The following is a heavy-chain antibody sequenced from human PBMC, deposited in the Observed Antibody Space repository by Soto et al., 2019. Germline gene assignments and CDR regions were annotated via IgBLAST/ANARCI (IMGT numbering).Heavy chain of an antibody. V-gene: IGHV1-3*01. CDR1: GYTFTNHA. CDR2: INAGKGDT. Sequence: ASVKVSCKASGYTFTNHAIHWVRQAPGQGLEWMGWINAGKGDTKYPQRFQGRVTITRDTSAGTAYMELSSLRSEDTAVYYCARNILGGTTDYWGPGTLVTVSS. D-gene: IGHD1-7*01. J-gene: IGHJ4*02. CDR3: ARNILGGTTDY.